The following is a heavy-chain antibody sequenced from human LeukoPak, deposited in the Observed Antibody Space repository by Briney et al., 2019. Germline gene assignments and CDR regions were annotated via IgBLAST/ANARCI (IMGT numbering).Heavy chain of an antibody. Sequence: GRSLRLSCAASGFTFDDYALHWVRQAPGKGLEWVSRISWNGDRIENAGSVKGRFIISRDNARNSLYLQMNSLRAEDMALYFFAKAIYGSGSPDAFDIWGQGTMVTVSS. CDR3: AKAIYGSGSPDAFDI. CDR1: GFTFDDYA. J-gene: IGHJ3*02. D-gene: IGHD3-10*01. V-gene: IGHV3-9*03. CDR2: ISWNGDRI.